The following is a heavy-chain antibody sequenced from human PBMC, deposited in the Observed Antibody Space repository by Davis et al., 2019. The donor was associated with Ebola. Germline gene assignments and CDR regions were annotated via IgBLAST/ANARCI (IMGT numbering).Heavy chain of an antibody. J-gene: IGHJ6*02. V-gene: IGHV1-69*13. CDR2: IIPIFGTA. D-gene: IGHD2-15*01. CDR1: GGTFSSYA. Sequence: SVKVSCKASGGTFSSYAINWVRQAPGQGLEWMGGIIPIFGTANYAQKFQGRVTITADESTSTAYMELSSLRSEDTAVYYCARDPPYCSGGSCYSVYYYYGMDVWGQGTTVTVSS. CDR3: ARDPPYCSGGSCYSVYYYYGMDV.